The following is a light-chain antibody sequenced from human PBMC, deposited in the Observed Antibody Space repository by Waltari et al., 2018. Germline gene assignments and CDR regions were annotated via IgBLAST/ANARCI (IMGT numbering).Light chain of an antibody. V-gene: IGKV3-20*01. Sequence: IVSTPSPATLSLSPVQIAPLSCRAIHPINNNFLGWYQQKPGQAPRLLIHGASSRATGFPDRFSGSGSGTDFTLTISRLEPEDVAVYYCQQYDGSMRTFGGGTKVEI. J-gene: IGKJ4*01. CDR1: HPINNNF. CDR2: GAS. CDR3: QQYDGSMRT.